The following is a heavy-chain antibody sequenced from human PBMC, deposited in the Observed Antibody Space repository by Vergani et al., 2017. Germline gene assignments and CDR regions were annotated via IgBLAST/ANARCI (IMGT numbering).Heavy chain of an antibody. CDR3: ARRYFDFLDYYYGMDV. CDR2: ISSSSSSI. V-gene: IGHV3-21*01. D-gene: IGHD3-9*01. CDR1: GFTFSSYS. J-gene: IGHJ6*02. Sequence: EVQLVESGGGLVKPGGSLRLSCAASGFTFSSYSMNWVRQAPGKGLEWVSSISSSSSSIYYADSVKGRFTISRDNAKNSLYLQMNSLRAEDTAVFYCARRYFDFLDYYYGMDVWGQGTTVTVSS.